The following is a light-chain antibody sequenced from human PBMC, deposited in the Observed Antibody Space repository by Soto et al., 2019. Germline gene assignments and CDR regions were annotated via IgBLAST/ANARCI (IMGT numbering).Light chain of an antibody. CDR1: PSNIGAGFD. CDR3: QSYDTSLSGAWV. J-gene: IGLJ3*02. CDR2: GTT. Sequence: QSVLTQSPSVSGAPGQSITISCTGSPSNIGAGFDVHWYQQFPGTAPKLLIYGTTSRPSGVPDRFSGSQSGTSASLAITGLQAGDEADYYCQSYDTSLSGAWVFGGGTKLTVL. V-gene: IGLV1-40*01.